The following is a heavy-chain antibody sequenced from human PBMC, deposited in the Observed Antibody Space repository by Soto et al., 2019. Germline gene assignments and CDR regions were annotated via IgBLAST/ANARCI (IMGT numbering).Heavy chain of an antibody. CDR3: AAEISSAGHY. CDR1: SGSISSSTYH. J-gene: IGHJ4*02. Sequence: PSETLSLTCTVSSGSISSSTYHWAWIRQPPGKGLEWIGSIYFSGTTYYSPSLKTRVTLFVDTSKNQFSLKLTSVTAADTAVYYCAAEISSAGHYWGQGTLVPVSS. D-gene: IGHD6-13*01. CDR2: IYFSGTT. V-gene: IGHV4-39*01.